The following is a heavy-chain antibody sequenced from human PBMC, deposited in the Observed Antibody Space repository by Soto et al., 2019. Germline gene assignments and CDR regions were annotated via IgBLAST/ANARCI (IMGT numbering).Heavy chain of an antibody. J-gene: IGHJ5*02. V-gene: IGHV3-74*01. CDR3: ARVPPVLRFLEAENWFDP. Sequence: GGSLRLSCAASGFTFSSYWMHWVRQAPGKGLVWVSRINSDGSSTSYADSVKGRFTISRDNAKNTLYLQMNSLRAEDTAVYYCARVPPVLRFLEAENWFDPWGQGTLVTVSS. D-gene: IGHD3-3*01. CDR2: INSDGSST. CDR1: GFTFSSYW.